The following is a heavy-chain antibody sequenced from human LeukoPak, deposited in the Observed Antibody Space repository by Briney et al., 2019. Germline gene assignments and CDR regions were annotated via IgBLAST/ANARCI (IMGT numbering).Heavy chain of an antibody. V-gene: IGHV4-34*01. CDR3: ARRRPRAGFDY. Sequence: SETLSLTCAVYGGSFSGYYWSWIRQPPGKGLEWIGEINHSGSTNYNPSLKSRVTISVDTPKNQFSLKLSSVTAADTAVYYCARRRPRAGFDYWGQGTLVTVSS. CDR2: INHSGST. D-gene: IGHD6-6*01. CDR1: GGSFSGYY. J-gene: IGHJ4*02.